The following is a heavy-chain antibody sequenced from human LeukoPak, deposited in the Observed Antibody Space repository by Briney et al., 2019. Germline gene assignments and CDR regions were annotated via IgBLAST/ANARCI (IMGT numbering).Heavy chain of an antibody. V-gene: IGHV3-30*02. Sequence: PGGSLRLSCVASGFTFSSNGMHWVRQAPGKGLEWVAFIRNDGSNKYYVDSVKGRFTISRDNAKNSLYLQMNSLRAEDTAVYYCARADWDTAMIDYWGQGTLVTVSS. J-gene: IGHJ4*02. D-gene: IGHD5-18*01. CDR2: IRNDGSNK. CDR1: GFTFSSNG. CDR3: ARADWDTAMIDY.